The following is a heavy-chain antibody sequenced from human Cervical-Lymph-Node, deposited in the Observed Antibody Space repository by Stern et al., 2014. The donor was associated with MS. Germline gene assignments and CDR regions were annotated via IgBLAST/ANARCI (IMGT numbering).Heavy chain of an antibody. D-gene: IGHD4/OR15-4a*01. CDR2: INNDGSSM. CDR3: ARGAMTQDYYSGLDV. J-gene: IGHJ6*02. Sequence: EVQLVESGGGLVQPGGSLRLSCAASGFNFNKYWMHWVRQAPGKGLVWVSRINNDGSSMGTAVSVRGRFTMSRDNAKNTLYLQMNSLEVEDTAVYYCARGAMTQDYYSGLDVWGQGTMVTVSS. V-gene: IGHV3-74*02. CDR1: GFNFNKYW.